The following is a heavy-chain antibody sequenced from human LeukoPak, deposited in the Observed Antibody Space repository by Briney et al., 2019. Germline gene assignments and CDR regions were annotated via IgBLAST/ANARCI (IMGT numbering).Heavy chain of an antibody. D-gene: IGHD2-8*02. Sequence: GGSLRLSCAASGFTFSGYNMNWVRQAPGKGLEWISFISYSGSTKYYTDSVKGRFTISRDNAKNSVCLQMNSLRAEDTAVYYCARESPSPLLYDAFDIWGQGTMVTVSS. CDR2: ISYSGSTK. J-gene: IGHJ3*02. CDR3: ARESPSPLLYDAFDI. V-gene: IGHV3-48*01. CDR1: GFTFSGYN.